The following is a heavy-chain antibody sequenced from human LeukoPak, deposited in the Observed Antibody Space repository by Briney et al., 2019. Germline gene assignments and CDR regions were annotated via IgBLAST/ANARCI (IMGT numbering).Heavy chain of an antibody. CDR2: IGSSGGSR. CDR3: ARGAVTRGVDY. J-gene: IGHJ4*02. V-gene: IGHV3-48*03. D-gene: IGHD4-17*01. CDR1: GFTFSSYE. Sequence: GGSLRLSCAASGFTFSSYEMNWVRRAPGKGLEWVSYIGSSGGSRYYADSVKGRFTISRDNAKNSLYLQMNSLRAEDTAVYYCARGAVTRGVDYWGQGTLVTVSS.